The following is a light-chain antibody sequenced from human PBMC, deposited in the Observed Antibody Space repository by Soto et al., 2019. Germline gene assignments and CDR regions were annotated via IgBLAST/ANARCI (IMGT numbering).Light chain of an antibody. Sequence: SALTQPASVSGSPGQSITISCTGTSSDIGDYNYVSWYQQYPGKVPKLVIYDVSHRPSGVSNRFSGSKSGNTASLTISGLQAEDEADYYCSSSTTTTSLVVFGGGTKVTGL. CDR1: SSDIGDYNY. CDR3: SSSTTTTSLVV. J-gene: IGLJ3*02. V-gene: IGLV2-14*01. CDR2: DVS.